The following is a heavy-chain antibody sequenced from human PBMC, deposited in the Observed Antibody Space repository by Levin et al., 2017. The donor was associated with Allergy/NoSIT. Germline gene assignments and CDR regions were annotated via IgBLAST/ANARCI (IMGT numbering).Heavy chain of an antibody. CDR2: ISGDTGNT. V-gene: IGHV1-18*01. J-gene: IGHJ5*02. CDR1: GYSFITYD. CDR3: ARDSLGSEIDP. Sequence: ASVKVSCKTSGYSFITYDISWVRQAPGQGLEWMGWISGDTGNTNYSQKFQGRVTMTTDTSTITASMELMSLIFDDTAVYYCARDSLGSEIDPWGQGTLVTVSS. D-gene: IGHD3-16*01.